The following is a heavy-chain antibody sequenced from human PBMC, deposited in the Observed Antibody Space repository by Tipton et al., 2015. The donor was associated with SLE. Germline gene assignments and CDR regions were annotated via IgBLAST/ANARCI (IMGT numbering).Heavy chain of an antibody. J-gene: IGHJ3*02. CDR2: IYYSGST. V-gene: IGHV4-59*01. D-gene: IGHD6-19*01. CDR1: GGSISSYY. Sequence: TLSLTCTASGGSISSYYWSWIRQPPGKGLEWIGYIYYSGSTNYNPSLKSRVTISVDTSKNQFSLKLSSVTAADTAVYYCAGGNQIAVAGAFDIWGQGTMVTVSS. CDR3: AGGNQIAVAGAFDI.